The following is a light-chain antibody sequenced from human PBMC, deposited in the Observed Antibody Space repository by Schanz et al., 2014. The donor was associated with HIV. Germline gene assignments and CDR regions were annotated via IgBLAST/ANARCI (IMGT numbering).Light chain of an antibody. CDR2: DNT. V-gene: IGLV1-40*01. CDR3: SSYAGTNNLWV. CDR1: GSNIGAGFN. J-gene: IGLJ3*02. Sequence: QSVLTQPPSVSGAPGQRVTISCTGGGSNIGAGFNVYWYQHVPGTAPKLLIYDNTYRPSGVPGRFSGSKSGNTASLTVSGLQVDDEADYYCSSYAGTNNLWVFGGGTKLTVL.